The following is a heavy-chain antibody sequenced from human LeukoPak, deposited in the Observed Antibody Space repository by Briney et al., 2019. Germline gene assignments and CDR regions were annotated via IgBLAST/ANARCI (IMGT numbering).Heavy chain of an antibody. J-gene: IGHJ6*02. CDR1: GGTFTIYA. CDR3: ARAEGRNPHTHGNTVTTPSPYYYYYGMDV. V-gene: IGHV1-69*04. D-gene: IGHD4-11*01. CDR2: IIPILGIA. Sequence: SVTVSFTSSGGTFTIYAISWVRQAPRQGLEWMGRIIPILGIATYEQKFQGRVTITADKSTSTAYMELSSLRSEDTAVYYWARAEGRNPHTHGNTVTTPSPYYYYYGMDVWGQGTTVTVSS.